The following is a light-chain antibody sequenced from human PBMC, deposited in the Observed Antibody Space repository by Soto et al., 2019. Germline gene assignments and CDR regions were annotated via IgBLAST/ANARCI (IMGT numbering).Light chain of an antibody. CDR2: WAS. Sequence: DIVMTQSPDSLAVSLGERATINCKSSQSGLYSSNNKTYLAWYQQKTGQPPNLLIYWASTRESGVPDRFSGSGSGTDFTLTISSLQAEDVAVYYCQQYYSTPRTFGQGTKVEIK. J-gene: IGKJ1*01. CDR3: QQYYSTPRT. V-gene: IGKV4-1*01. CDR1: QSGLYSSNNKTY.